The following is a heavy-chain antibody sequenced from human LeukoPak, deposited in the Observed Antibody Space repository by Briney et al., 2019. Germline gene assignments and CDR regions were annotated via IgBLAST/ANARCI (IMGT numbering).Heavy chain of an antibody. CDR1: GYTFTVYY. V-gene: IGHV1-69*06. J-gene: IGHJ4*02. Sequence: SVKVSCKASGYTFTVYYMHWLRQAPGPGLEGRGGIIPIFGTANYAQKFQGRVTITADKSTSTEYMELRSLRSEYTAVYYCARDRDYWGQGNLVTVSS. CDR2: IIPIFGTA. CDR3: ARDRDY.